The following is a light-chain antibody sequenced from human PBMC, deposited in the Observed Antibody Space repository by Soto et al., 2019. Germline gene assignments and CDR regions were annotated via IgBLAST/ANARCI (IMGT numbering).Light chain of an antibody. CDR2: GAS. CDR1: QSISRY. CDR3: QHSYSTPT. V-gene: IGKV1-39*01. Sequence: DIQMTQSPSSLSASVGDRVTITCRASQSISRYLNWYQQKPGKAPKLLIYGASSLQSGVPSRFSGSGSGTDFTLTINSMQPEDFATYYCQHSYSTPTFGGGTKVDIK. J-gene: IGKJ4*01.